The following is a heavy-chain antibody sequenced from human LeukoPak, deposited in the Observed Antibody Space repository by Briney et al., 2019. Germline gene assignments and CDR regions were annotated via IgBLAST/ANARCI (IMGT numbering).Heavy chain of an antibody. CDR2: VNRDGSST. CDR3: ARVDCSSTSCYIWFDP. CDR1: GFTFSSYW. Sequence: PGGSLRPSCAASGFTFSSYWMHCARQAPGKGLVWVSRVNRDGSSTNYADSVKGRFTISRDNAKNTVYLQMNSLRAEDTAVYYCARVDCSSTSCYIWFDPWGQGTLVTVSS. V-gene: IGHV3-74*01. J-gene: IGHJ5*02. D-gene: IGHD2-2*02.